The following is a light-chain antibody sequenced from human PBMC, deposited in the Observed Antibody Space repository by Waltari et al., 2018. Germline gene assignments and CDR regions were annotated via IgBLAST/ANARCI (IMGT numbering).Light chain of an antibody. V-gene: IGLV3-27*01. CDR1: ILAKKY. CDR3: FSAADNKWV. CDR2: EDS. J-gene: IGLJ3*02. Sequence: SYELTQPSSVSVSPGQTAKILCSGDILAKKYARWFQQKPGQAPRLLMYEDSERPSEMPGRFSGSSSGTTVTLTITGAHVDDEADDYCFSAADNKWVFGGGTKLTVL.